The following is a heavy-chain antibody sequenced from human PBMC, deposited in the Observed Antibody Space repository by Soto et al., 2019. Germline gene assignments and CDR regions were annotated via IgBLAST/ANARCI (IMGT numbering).Heavy chain of an antibody. J-gene: IGHJ6*02. V-gene: IGHV1-2*02. CDR2: INPNSGVA. D-gene: IGHD5-12*01. CDR3: ARQGSGSEYPQYFYYGMDV. CDR1: GYTFTAYY. Sequence: VELVQSGAEVEKPGAAMRISCKTSGYTFTAYYIHWVRQAPGQGLEWMGWINPNSGVANYAQKFQGRVTMTRDTSISTVYMELTKMRSEDTTIYYCARQGSGSEYPQYFYYGMDVWGQGTTAAASS.